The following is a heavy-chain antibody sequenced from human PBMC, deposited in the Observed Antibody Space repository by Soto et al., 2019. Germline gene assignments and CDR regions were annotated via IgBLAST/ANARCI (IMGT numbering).Heavy chain of an antibody. J-gene: IGHJ3*02. CDR1: GGSISSYY. V-gene: IGHV4-59*01. CDR3: ARDEYSGSPGAFDI. D-gene: IGHD1-26*01. Sequence: QVQLQESGPGLVKPSETLSLTCTVSGGSISSYYWSWIRQPPGKGLEWIGYIYYSGSTNYNPSLKSRVTISVDTSKNQFSLKLSSVTAADTAVYYWARDEYSGSPGAFDIWGQGTMVTVSS. CDR2: IYYSGST.